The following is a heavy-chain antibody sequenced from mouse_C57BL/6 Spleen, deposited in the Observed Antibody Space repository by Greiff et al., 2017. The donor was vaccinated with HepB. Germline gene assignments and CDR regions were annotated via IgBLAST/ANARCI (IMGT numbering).Heavy chain of an antibody. Sequence: VQLKQSVAELVRPGASVKLSCTASGFNIKNTYMHWVKQRPEQGLEWIGRIDPANGNTKYAPKFQGKATITADTSSTTAYLQLSSLTSEDTAIYYCARSPVANWDVGAMDYWGQGTSVTVSS. J-gene: IGHJ4*01. CDR3: ARSPVANWDVGAMDY. CDR1: GFNIKNTY. V-gene: IGHV14-3*01. D-gene: IGHD4-1*01. CDR2: IDPANGNT.